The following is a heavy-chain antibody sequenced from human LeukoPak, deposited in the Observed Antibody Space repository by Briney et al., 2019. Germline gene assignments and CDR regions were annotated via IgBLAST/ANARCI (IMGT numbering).Heavy chain of an antibody. CDR3: VKVACSGGTCYPPLDC. J-gene: IGHJ4*02. CDR1: GFTFSSYA. D-gene: IGHD2-15*01. CDR2: ISRDGRST. V-gene: IGHV3-64D*06. Sequence: GGSLRLSCSASGFTFSSYAIHWVRQAPGKGLEYVSAISRDGRSTYYADSVKGRFTISRDNSKNMLYLQMSSLRAEDTAVYYCVKVACSGGTCYPPLDCWGQGTLVTVSS.